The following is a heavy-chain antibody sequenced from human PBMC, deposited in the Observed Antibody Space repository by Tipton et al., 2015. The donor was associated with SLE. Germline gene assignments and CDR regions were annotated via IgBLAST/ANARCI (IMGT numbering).Heavy chain of an antibody. CDR1: GFSFDDYG. CDR3: ARSRKNKYYEFWTGAPLYDRFDI. Sequence: SLRLSCAASGFSFDDYGMSWVRQGPGKGPEWVSDINWNGGRTAYADSVKGRFTISRDNAKKFLYLQMNSLRGEDTALYYCARSRKNKYYEFWTGAPLYDRFDIWGQGTMVTVSS. D-gene: IGHD3-3*01. V-gene: IGHV3-20*04. J-gene: IGHJ3*02. CDR2: INWNGGRT.